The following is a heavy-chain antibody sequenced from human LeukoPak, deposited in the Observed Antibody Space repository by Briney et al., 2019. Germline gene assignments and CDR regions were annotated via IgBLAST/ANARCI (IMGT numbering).Heavy chain of an antibody. CDR1: GFTFSSYG. CDR3: VMEDFDY. Sequence: GGSLRLSCAASGFTFSSYGMHWVRQAPGKGLEWVAFIRYDGSNKYYADSVKGRFTISRDNSKNTLYLQMNSLRAEDTAVYYSVMEDFDYWGQGTLVTVSS. J-gene: IGHJ4*02. D-gene: IGHD2-8*01. CDR2: IRYDGSNK. V-gene: IGHV3-30*02.